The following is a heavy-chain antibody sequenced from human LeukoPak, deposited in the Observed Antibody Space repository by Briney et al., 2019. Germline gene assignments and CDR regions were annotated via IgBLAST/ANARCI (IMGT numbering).Heavy chain of an antibody. J-gene: IGHJ4*02. CDR1: GFTFSSYR. CDR3: ATDPYYFDY. CDR2: IKQDGSDK. V-gene: IGHV3-7*01. Sequence: GSLRLSCAASGFTFSSYRMSWVRQTPGKGLEWVAIIKQDGSDKYYVDSVKGRFTISRDNSKNTLYLQMNSLRAEDTAVYYCATDPYYFDYWGQGTLVTVSS.